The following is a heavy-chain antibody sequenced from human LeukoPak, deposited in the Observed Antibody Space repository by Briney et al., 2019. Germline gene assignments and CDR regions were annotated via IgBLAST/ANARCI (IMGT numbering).Heavy chain of an antibody. Sequence: GGSLRLSCTTSRFSFSTYAISWLRQAPGKGLEWVSTFTAGGNTYYADSVKGRFTISRDKSKNTLYLQMNSLGAEDTAVYYCAKESVGFCSNTNCYYFDYWGQGTLVTVSS. J-gene: IGHJ4*02. D-gene: IGHD2-2*01. V-gene: IGHV3-23*01. CDR3: AKESVGFCSNTNCYYFDY. CDR2: FTAGGNT. CDR1: RFSFSTYA.